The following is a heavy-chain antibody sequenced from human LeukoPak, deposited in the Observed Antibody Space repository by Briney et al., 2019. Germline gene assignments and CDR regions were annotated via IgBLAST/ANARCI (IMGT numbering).Heavy chain of an antibody. CDR3: ARHGWVVPAAIAANWFDP. Sequence: SETLSLTCAVYGGSFSGYYWSWIRQPPGKGLEWIGEINHSGSTNYNPSLKSRVTISVDTSKNQFSLKLSSVTAADTAVYYCARHGWVVPAAIAANWFDPWGQGTLVTVSS. D-gene: IGHD2-2*01. CDR2: INHSGST. V-gene: IGHV4-34*01. J-gene: IGHJ5*02. CDR1: GGSFSGYY.